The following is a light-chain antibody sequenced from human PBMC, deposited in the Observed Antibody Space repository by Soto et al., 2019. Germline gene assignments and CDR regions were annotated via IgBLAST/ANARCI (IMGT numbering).Light chain of an antibody. V-gene: IGKV2-28*01. CDR3: MQALQTSFT. CDR1: QSLLHRNGYNY. J-gene: IGKJ3*01. CDR2: LGS. Sequence: DMVMTQSPLSLSVTPGEPASISCRFSQSLLHRNGYNYLAWYLQKPGQSPQLLISLGSNRASGVPDRFSGSGSGTDFTLKISRVEAEDVGVYYCMQALQTSFTFGPGTKVDIK.